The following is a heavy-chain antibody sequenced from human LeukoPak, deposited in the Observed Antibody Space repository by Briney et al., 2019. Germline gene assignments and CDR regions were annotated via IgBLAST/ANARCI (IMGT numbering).Heavy chain of an antibody. D-gene: IGHD3-22*01. CDR3: ARAPDSSGYYYHFDY. Sequence: PGRSLRLSCGASGFLFSQYAMNWFRQAPGQGLEWVAIISYGGNNQNYAESVKGRFTISRDNTKNTVYLQMNSFRPEDTAVYYCARAPDSSGYYYHFDYWGQGTLLTVSS. J-gene: IGHJ4*02. V-gene: IGHV3-30-3*01. CDR1: GFLFSQYA. CDR2: ISYGGNNQ.